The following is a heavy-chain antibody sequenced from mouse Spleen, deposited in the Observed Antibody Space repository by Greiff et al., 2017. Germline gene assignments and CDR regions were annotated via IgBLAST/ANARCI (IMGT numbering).Heavy chain of an antibody. Sequence: VQLQQSGPELVKPGASVKISCKASGYTFTDYYMNWVKQSHGKSLEWIGDINPNNGGTSYNQKFKGKATLTVDKSSSTAYMELRSLTSEDSAVYYCARGKAYYGPWYFDVWGTGTTVTVSS. J-gene: IGHJ1*03. V-gene: IGHV1-26*01. CDR1: GYTFTDYY. CDR3: ARGKAYYGPWYFDV. D-gene: IGHD1-2*01. CDR2: INPNNGGT.